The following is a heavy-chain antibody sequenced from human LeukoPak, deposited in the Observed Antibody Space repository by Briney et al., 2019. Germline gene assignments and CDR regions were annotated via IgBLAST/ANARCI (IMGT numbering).Heavy chain of an antibody. Sequence: PGGSLRLSCAASGFTFSSYAMSWVRQAPGKGLEWVSAISGSGGSTYYADSVKGRFTISRDNSKNTLYLQMNSLRAEDTAVYYCVKDPYYYDSSGYYYPSNWFDPWGQGTLVTVSS. V-gene: IGHV3-23*01. D-gene: IGHD3-22*01. CDR3: VKDPYYYDSSGYYYPSNWFDP. CDR1: GFTFSSYA. J-gene: IGHJ5*02. CDR2: ISGSGGST.